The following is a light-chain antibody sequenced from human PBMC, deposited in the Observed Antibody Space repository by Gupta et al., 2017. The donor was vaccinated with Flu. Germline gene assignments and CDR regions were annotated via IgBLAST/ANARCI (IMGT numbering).Light chain of an antibody. CDR2: GAS. Sequence: IVLTQSPGTLSLSPGERATLSCRASQSVSSGYLAWYQQRPGQAPRLLIFGASSRAAGIPDRFSGSGSGTDFTLTISRLEPEDFAVYYCQQYDSSLITFGPGTKVDIK. V-gene: IGKV3-20*01. J-gene: IGKJ3*01. CDR3: QQYDSSLIT. CDR1: QSVSSGY.